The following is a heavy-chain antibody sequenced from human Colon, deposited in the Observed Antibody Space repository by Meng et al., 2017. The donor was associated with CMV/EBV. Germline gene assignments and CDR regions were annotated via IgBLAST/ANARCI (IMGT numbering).Heavy chain of an antibody. CDR1: GFTFINYW. J-gene: IGHJ6*02. V-gene: IGHV3-7*01. CDR2: MKQDGSES. D-gene: IGHD4-17*01. CDR3: AQPGGYGDYGMDV. Sequence: GESLKISCVASGFTFINYWMTWVRQAPGKGLEWVASMKQDGSESYYVDSVKGRFTISRDNAKNSLHLNLYSPRAEDTAVYYCAQPGGYGDYGMDVWGQGATVTVSS.